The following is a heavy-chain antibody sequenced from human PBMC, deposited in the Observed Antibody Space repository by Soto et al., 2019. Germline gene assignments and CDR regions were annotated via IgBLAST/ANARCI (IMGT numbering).Heavy chain of an antibody. V-gene: IGHV3-30-3*01. CDR3: PRGTLGATVRISY. CDR1: GFTFSSYA. J-gene: IGHJ4*02. CDR2: ISYDGSNK. D-gene: IGHD1-26*01. Sequence: QVQLVESGGGVVQPGRSLRLSCAASGFTFSSYAMHWVRQAPGKGLEWVAVISYDGSNKYYADSVKGRFTISRDNSKNTLYLQMNSLRAEDTAVYYCPRGTLGATVRISYWGQGTLVTVSS.